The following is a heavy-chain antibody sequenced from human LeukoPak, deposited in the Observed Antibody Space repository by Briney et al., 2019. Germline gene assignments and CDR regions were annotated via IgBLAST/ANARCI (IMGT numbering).Heavy chain of an antibody. CDR1: GGSISSGDYY. V-gene: IGHV4-30-4*01. CDR2: IYYSGST. D-gene: IGHD5-18*01. Sequence: SQTLSLTCTVSGGSISSGDYYWRWLRQPPGKGLEWIGYIYYSGSTYYNPSLKSRVTISVDTSKNQFSLKLSSVTAADTAVDYCARDGVVGYSSYGMDVWGKGTTVTVSS. CDR3: ARDGVVGYSSYGMDV. J-gene: IGHJ6*04.